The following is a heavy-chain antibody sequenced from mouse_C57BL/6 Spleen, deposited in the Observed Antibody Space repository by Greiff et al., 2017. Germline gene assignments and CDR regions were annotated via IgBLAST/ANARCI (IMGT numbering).Heavy chain of an antibody. CDR2: IHPNSGST. Sequence: QVQLQQSGAELVKPGASVKLSCKASGYTFTSYWMHWVKQRPGQGLEWIGMIHPNSGSTNYNEKFKSKATLTVDKSSSTAYMQLSSLTSEDSAVYYCARFGLDYYAMDYWGQGTSVTVSS. V-gene: IGHV1-64*01. J-gene: IGHJ4*01. CDR3: ARFGLDYYAMDY. CDR1: GYTFTSYW.